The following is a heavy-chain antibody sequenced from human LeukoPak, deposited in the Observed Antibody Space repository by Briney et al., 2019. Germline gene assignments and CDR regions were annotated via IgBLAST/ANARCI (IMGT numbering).Heavy chain of an antibody. D-gene: IGHD2-21*02. CDR2: ISGSGGST. CDR1: GLTFSSYA. CDR3: AKSPGFVVVTAISS. Sequence: PGGSLRLSCAASGLTFSSYAMSWVRQAPGKGLEWVSVISGSGGSTYYVDSVKGHFTISRDNSKNTLYLQMNSLRAEDTAVYFCAKSPGFVVVTAISSWGQGTLVTVSS. J-gene: IGHJ4*02. V-gene: IGHV3-23*01.